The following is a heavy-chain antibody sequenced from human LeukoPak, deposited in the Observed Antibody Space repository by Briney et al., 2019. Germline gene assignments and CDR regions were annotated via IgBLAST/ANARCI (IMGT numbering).Heavy chain of an antibody. V-gene: IGHV4-34*01. Sequence: PSETLSPTCAVYGGSFSGYYWSWIRQPPGKGLEWIGEINHSGSTNYNPSLKSRVTISVDTSKNQFSLKLSSVTAADTAVYYCARGQEGATLDYWGQGTLVTVSS. J-gene: IGHJ4*02. CDR1: GGSFSGYY. CDR3: ARGQEGATLDY. D-gene: IGHD1-26*01. CDR2: INHSGST.